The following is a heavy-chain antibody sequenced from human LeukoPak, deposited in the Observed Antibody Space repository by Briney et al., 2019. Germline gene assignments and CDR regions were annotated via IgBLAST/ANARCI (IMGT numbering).Heavy chain of an antibody. Sequence: SETLSLTCSVSGGSISGYYWSWIRQPPGKGLEWIGYFYYTGYTNYDPSLKSRVAISVDTSKNQFSLYLTSVTAADTAVYYCARESYGIDSWGQGTLVSVSS. CDR1: GGSISGYY. CDR3: ARESYGIDS. CDR2: FYYTGYT. D-gene: IGHD5-18*01. V-gene: IGHV4-59*01. J-gene: IGHJ4*02.